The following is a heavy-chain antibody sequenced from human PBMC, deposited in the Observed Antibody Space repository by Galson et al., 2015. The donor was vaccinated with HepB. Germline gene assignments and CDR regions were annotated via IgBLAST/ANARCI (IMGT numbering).Heavy chain of an antibody. D-gene: IGHD5-18*01. CDR2: IRHKGYGGTA. CDR3: AREDTAMALGY. Sequence: SLRLSCATSGFTFGDYAMSWFRQAPGRGLEWVGFIRHKGYGGTAEYAASVKGRFTISRDNSKNTLYLQMNTLRAEDTAVYYCAREDTAMALGYWGQGTLVTVSS. V-gene: IGHV3-49*03. CDR1: GFTFGDYA. J-gene: IGHJ4*02.